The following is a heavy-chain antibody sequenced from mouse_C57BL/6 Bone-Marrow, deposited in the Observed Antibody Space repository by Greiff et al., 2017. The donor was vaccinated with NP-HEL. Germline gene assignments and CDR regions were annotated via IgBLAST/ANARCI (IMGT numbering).Heavy chain of an antibody. V-gene: IGHV1-63*01. CDR2: IYPGGGYT. CDR1: GYTFTNYW. Sequence: QVQLQQSGAELVRPGTSVKMSCKASGYTFTNYWIGWAKQRPGHGLEWIGDIYPGGGYTNYNEKFKGKATLTADKSSSTAYMQCSSLTSEDSAIYYCARLEPHYYAMDYWGQGTSVTVSS. J-gene: IGHJ4*01. CDR3: ARLEPHYYAMDY.